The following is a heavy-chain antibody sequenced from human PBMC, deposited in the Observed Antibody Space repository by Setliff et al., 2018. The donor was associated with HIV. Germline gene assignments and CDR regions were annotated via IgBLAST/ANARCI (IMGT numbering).Heavy chain of an antibody. J-gene: IGHJ6*02. Sequence: SLKISCAASGFTFDDYGMHWVRQAPGKGLEWVSFVSWDGSDTYYADSMKGRFTISRDNSKKSLYLQMNSLRAEDTALYYCVKDTYSTGWYRMDYYYYGMEVWGQGTTVTVSS. V-gene: IGHV3-43D*04. CDR3: VKDTYSTGWYRMDYYYYGMEV. CDR2: VSWDGSDT. CDR1: GFTFDDYG. D-gene: IGHD6-19*01.